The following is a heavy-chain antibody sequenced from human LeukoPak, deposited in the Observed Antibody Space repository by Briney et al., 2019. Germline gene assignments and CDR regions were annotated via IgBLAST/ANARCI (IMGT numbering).Heavy chain of an antibody. V-gene: IGHV3-43*01. CDR1: GFTFDDYT. J-gene: IGHJ4*02. D-gene: IGHD2-21*02. Sequence: GGSLRLSCAASGFTFDDYTMHWVRQAPGKGLEWVSLISWDGGSTYYADSVKGRFTISRDNSKNSLYLQMSSLRTEDTALYYCAKDNRRTTYCGAGCFFDYWGQGTLVTVSS. CDR2: ISWDGGST. CDR3: AKDNRRTTYCGAGCFFDY.